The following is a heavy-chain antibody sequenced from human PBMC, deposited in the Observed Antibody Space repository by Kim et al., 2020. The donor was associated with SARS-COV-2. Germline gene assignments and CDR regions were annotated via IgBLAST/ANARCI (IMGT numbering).Heavy chain of an antibody. CDR1: GGSISSGGYY. J-gene: IGHJ4*02. CDR2: IYYSGST. D-gene: IGHD3-22*01. Sequence: SETLSLTCTVSGGSISSGGYYWSWIRQHPGEGLEWIGYIYYSGSTYYNPSLKSRVTISLDTSRNQFSLRLSSVTAADTAVYFCAGVHYYDRSGYEAPMYYFDYWGQGTPVTVSS. V-gene: IGHV4-31*03. CDR3: AGVHYYDRSGYEAPMYYFDY.